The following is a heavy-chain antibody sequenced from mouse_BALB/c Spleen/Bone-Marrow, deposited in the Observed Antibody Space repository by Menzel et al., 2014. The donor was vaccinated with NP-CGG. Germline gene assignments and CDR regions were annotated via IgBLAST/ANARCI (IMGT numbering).Heavy chain of an antibody. CDR2: ISSGGSYT. V-gene: IGHV5-6*01. CDR1: GFTFSSYG. D-gene: IGHD1-1*01. Sequence: EVQVVESGGDLVKPGGSLKLSCVASGFTFSSYGMSWVRQTPDKRLEWVATISSGGSYTYYPDSVKGRFTISRDNAKNTLYLRMSSLKSEDTAMYYCGRNYYGSSYYSDYWGQGTTLTVSS. J-gene: IGHJ2*01. CDR3: GRNYYGSSYYSDY.